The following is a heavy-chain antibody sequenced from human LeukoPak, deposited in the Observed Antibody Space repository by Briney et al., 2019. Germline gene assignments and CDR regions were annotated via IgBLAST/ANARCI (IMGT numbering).Heavy chain of an antibody. J-gene: IGHJ2*01. CDR3: ARLWSGWSGDWYFDL. CDR1: GFTFSSYA. CDR2: ISGSGGST. V-gene: IGHV3-23*01. D-gene: IGHD6-19*01. Sequence: PGGSLRLSCAASGFTFSSYAMSWVRQAPGKGLEWVSAISGSGGSTYYADSVKGRFTIPRDNSKNTLYLQMNSLRAEDTAVYYCARLWSGWSGDWYFDLWGRGTLVTVSS.